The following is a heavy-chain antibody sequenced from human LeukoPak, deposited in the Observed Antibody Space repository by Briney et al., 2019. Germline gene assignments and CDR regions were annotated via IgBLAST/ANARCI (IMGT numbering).Heavy chain of an antibody. Sequence: SETLSLTCTVSGDSISTSGYYWSWIRQHPGTGLEWIAYIHYIGNTYYNPSLESRVTMSVDTSSNQFSLNVASVTAADTAVYYCARVRDDYFFDYWGQGILVTVYS. V-gene: IGHV4-31*03. CDR2: IHYIGNT. D-gene: IGHD3-3*01. J-gene: IGHJ4*02. CDR1: GDSISTSGYY. CDR3: ARVRDDYFFDY.